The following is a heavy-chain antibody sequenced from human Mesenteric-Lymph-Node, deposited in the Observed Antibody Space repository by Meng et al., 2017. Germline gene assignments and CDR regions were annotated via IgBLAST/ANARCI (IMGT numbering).Heavy chain of an antibody. Sequence: GGSLRLSCAASGFTVSSNYMSWVRQAPGKGLEWVSVIYSGGSTYYADSVKGRFTISRDNAKNSLYLQMNSLRAEDTAVYYCARDLDLPVLAVAGNGYGMDVWGQGNTV. V-gene: IGHV3-66*01. J-gene: IGHJ6*01. CDR1: GFTVSSNY. CDR3: ARDLDLPVLAVAGNGYGMDV. CDR2: IYSGGST. D-gene: IGHD6-19*01.